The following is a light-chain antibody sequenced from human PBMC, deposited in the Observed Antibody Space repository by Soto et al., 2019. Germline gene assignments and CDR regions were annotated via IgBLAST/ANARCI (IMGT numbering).Light chain of an antibody. V-gene: IGKV2-40*01. Sequence: DIVMTQTPLSLPVTPGEPASISCGSSQSLLDSDDGNTYLDWYLQKPGQSPQXIYWASTRESGVPDRFSGSGSGTDFTLTISSLQAEDVAVYYCQQYYSITRTFGQGTKVDIK. CDR1: QSLLDSDDGNTY. CDR2: WAS. CDR3: QQYYSITRT. J-gene: IGKJ1*01.